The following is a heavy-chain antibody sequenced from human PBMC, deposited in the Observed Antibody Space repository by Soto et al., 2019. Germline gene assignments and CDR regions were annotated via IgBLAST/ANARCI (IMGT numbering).Heavy chain of an antibody. Sequence: GGSLRLSCAASGFTFSNYWMHWVRQAPGKGLVWVSRINSDGSSASYADSVKGRFTISRDNAKNTLYLQMNSLRAEDTAVYYCARDTLELLYYFYYWDQGTLVTVSS. CDR1: GFTFSNYW. V-gene: IGHV3-74*01. D-gene: IGHD1-7*01. CDR3: ARDTLELLYYFYY. CDR2: INSDGSSA. J-gene: IGHJ4*02.